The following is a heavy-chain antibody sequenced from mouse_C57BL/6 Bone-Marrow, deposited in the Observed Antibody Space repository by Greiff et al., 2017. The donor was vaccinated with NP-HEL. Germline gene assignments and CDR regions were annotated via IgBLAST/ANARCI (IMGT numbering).Heavy chain of an antibody. Sequence: EVMLVESEGGLVQPGSSMKLSCTASGFTFSDYYMAWVRQVPEKGLEWVANINYDGSSTYYLDSLKSRFIISRDNAKNILYLQMSSLKSEDTATYHCARDRGDYWGQGTTLTVSS. CDR3: ARDRGDY. CDR2: INYDGSST. V-gene: IGHV5-16*01. D-gene: IGHD3-1*01. CDR1: GFTFSDYY. J-gene: IGHJ2*01.